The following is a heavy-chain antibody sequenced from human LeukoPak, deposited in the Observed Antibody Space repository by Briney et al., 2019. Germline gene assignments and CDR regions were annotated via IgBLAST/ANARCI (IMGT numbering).Heavy chain of an antibody. CDR1: GFTFSSYA. CDR2: ISGSGGST. Sequence: GGSLRLSCAASGFTFSSYAMSWVRQAPGKGLEWVSAISGSGGSTYYADSVKGRFTISRDNSKNTLYLQMNSLRAVDTAVYYCAKDRTNYYDSSGYWGQGTLVTVSS. V-gene: IGHV3-23*01. J-gene: IGHJ4*02. D-gene: IGHD3-22*01. CDR3: AKDRTNYYDSSGY.